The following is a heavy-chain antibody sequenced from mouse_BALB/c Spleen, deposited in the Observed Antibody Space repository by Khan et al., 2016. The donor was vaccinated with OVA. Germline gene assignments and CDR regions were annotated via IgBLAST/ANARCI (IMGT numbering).Heavy chain of an antibody. J-gene: IGHJ3*01. CDR2: IFPGTGTT. V-gene: IGHV1S132*01. CDR1: GYTFTNYW. D-gene: IGHD2-1*01. Sequence: QVQLQQSGAELAKPGASVKLSCRTSGYTFTNYWIQWVKQRPGQGLGWIGEIFPGTGTTYYNENFMDQATLTIDTSSSPVYMHLSRLTSEDSAVYFCARGYFGNYDFAYWGQGTLVTVSA. CDR3: ARGYFGNYDFAY.